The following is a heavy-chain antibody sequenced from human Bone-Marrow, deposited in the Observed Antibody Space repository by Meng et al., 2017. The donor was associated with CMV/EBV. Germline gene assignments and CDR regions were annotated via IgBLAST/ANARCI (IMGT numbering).Heavy chain of an antibody. CDR3: ARVLVPAAIYYYYGMDV. CDR2: IWYDGSNK. D-gene: IGHD2-2*02. V-gene: IGHV3-33*08. Sequence: GESLKISCAASGFTFSSYGMHWVRQAPGKGLEWVAVIWYDGSNKYYADSVKGRFTISRDNSKNTLYLQMNSLRAEDTAVYYCARVLVPAAIYYYYGMDVWGQGTTVTVSS. CDR1: GFTFSSYG. J-gene: IGHJ6*02.